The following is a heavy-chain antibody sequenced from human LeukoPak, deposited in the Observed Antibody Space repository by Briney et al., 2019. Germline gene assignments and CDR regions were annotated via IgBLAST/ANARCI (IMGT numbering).Heavy chain of an antibody. J-gene: IGHJ6*02. CDR3: ARDPSGYGLDV. D-gene: IGHD3-10*01. Sequence: GGSLRLSCVASGFSFSSYDMQWVRQVKGKGLEWVSAIGRAGDTHYPDSVKGRFTISRENGKSSVLLQMNSLREEDTAVYYCARDPSGYGLDVWGQGTTVTVSS. CDR1: GFSFSSYD. CDR2: IGRAGDT. V-gene: IGHV3-13*04.